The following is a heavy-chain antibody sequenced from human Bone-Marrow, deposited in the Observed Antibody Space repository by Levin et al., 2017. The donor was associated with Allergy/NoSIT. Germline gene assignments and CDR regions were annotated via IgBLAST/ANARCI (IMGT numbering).Heavy chain of an antibody. CDR2: LSSICSP. D-gene: IGHD6-6*01. CDR1: GGSISSASYY. CDR3: ARRHSGSSWTDY. J-gene: IGHJ4*02. V-gene: IGHV4-39*01. Sequence: LSLTCTVSGGSISSASYYWVWLRQPPGKGLSFLFPLSSICSPYSPPSVKSRVTISVDTSKNQFSLQLSSVTATDTAVYYCARRHSGSSWTDYWGQGTLVTVSS.